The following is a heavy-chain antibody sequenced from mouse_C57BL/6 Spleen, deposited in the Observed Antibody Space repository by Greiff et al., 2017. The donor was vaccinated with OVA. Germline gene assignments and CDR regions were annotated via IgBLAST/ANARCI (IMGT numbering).Heavy chain of an antibody. V-gene: IGHV1-50*01. CDR1: GYTFTSYW. CDR3: ARWAAQAGDWYFDV. CDR2: IDPSDSYT. J-gene: IGHJ1*03. D-gene: IGHD3-2*02. Sequence: QVQLQQSGAELVKPGASVKLSCKASGYTFTSYWMQWVKQGPGQGLEWIGEIDPSDSYTNYNQKFKGKATLTVDTSSSTAYMQLSSLTSEDSAVYYCARWAAQAGDWYFDVWGTGTTVTVSS.